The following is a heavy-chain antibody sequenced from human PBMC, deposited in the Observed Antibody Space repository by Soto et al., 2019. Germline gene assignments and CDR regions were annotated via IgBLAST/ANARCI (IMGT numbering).Heavy chain of an antibody. CDR1: GGSFGGYY. V-gene: IGHV4-34*01. CDR2: INHSGST. D-gene: IGHD3-3*01. CDR3: ARGRGVLRFLEWLSPYMDV. Sequence: PSETLSLTCAVYGGSFGGYYWSWIRQPPGKGLEWIGEINHSGSTNYNPSLKSRVTISVDTSKNQFSLKLSSVTAADTAVYYCARGRGVLRFLEWLSPYMDVWGKGTTVTVSS. J-gene: IGHJ6*03.